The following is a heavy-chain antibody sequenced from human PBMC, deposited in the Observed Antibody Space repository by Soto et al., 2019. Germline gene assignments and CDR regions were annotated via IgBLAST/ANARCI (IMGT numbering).Heavy chain of an antibody. D-gene: IGHD3-3*01. V-gene: IGHV3-48*02. CDR2: ISSSSSTI. CDR3: ARSGGFWSGYSNEMDG. J-gene: IGHJ6*02. CDR1: GFIFSSYS. Sequence: PGGCLRLSCAAAGFIFSSYSMNWVRQAPGKGLEWVSYISSSSSTIYYADSVKGRFTISRDNAKNSLYLQMNSLRDEDTAVYYCARSGGFWSGYSNEMDGWGQGTTVTVSS.